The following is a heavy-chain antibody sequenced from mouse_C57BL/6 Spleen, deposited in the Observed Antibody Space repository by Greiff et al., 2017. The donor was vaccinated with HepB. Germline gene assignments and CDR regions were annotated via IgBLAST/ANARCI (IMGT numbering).Heavy chain of an antibody. CDR3: ARREKAYDYAYFDY. D-gene: IGHD2-4*01. CDR1: GYTFTSSW. V-gene: IGHV1-64*01. Sequence: QVQLPQPGAELVKPGASVKLSCKASGYTFTSSWMHWVKQRPGQGLEWIGMIHPNSGSTNYNEKFKSKATLTLDKSSSTAYMQLSSLTSEDSAVYYCARREKAYDYAYFDYWGQGTTRTVSS. J-gene: IGHJ2*01. CDR2: IHPNSGST.